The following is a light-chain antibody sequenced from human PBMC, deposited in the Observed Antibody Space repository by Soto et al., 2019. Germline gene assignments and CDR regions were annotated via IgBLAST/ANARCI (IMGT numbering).Light chain of an antibody. CDR3: LQHNSSPLT. Sequence: DIQMTQSPSAMSASLGDRVTITCRASQGISNYLAWFQQKPGKVPKRLIYGASNLQSGVPSRFRGSGSGTEFTLTISSLPPEDFATYYCLQHNSSPLTFGGGTKVDI. CDR2: GAS. J-gene: IGKJ4*01. CDR1: QGISNY. V-gene: IGKV1-17*03.